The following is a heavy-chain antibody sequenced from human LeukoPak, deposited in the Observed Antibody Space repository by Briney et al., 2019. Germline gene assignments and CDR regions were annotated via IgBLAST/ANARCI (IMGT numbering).Heavy chain of an antibody. Sequence: GGSLRLPCAASGFTFSSYAMSWARQAPGKGLEWVSYISSSGSTIYYADSVKGRFTISRDNAKNSLYLQMNSLRAEDTAVYYCARGKWELLGQVDYWGQGTLVTVSS. J-gene: IGHJ4*02. CDR1: GFTFSSYA. CDR3: ARGKWELLGQVDY. D-gene: IGHD1-26*01. V-gene: IGHV3-48*04. CDR2: ISSSGSTI.